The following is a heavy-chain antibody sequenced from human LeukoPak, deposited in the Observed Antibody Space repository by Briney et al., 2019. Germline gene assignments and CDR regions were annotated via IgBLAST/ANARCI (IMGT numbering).Heavy chain of an antibody. CDR1: GFTFSSYA. CDR2: ISGSGGST. V-gene: IGHV3-23*01. CDR3: ARRYYYDSSGYYCDY. D-gene: IGHD3-22*01. J-gene: IGHJ4*02. Sequence: SGGSLRLSCAASGFTFSSYAMSWVRQAPGKGLEWVSAISGSGGSTYYADSVKGRLTISRDNSKNTLYLQMNSLRAEDTAVYYCARRYYYDSSGYYCDYWGQGTLVTVSS.